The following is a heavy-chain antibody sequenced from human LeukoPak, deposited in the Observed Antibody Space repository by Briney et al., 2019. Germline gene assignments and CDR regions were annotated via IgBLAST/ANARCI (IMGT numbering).Heavy chain of an antibody. CDR1: GYTFTSYY. J-gene: IGHJ6*03. CDR3: ARDRGYSYGNYYYYYYMDV. D-gene: IGHD5-18*01. V-gene: IGHV1-46*01. Sequence: GASVKVSCKASGYTFTSYYMHWVRQAPGQGLEWMGIINPSGDSTSYAQKFQGRVTMTRDMSTSTVYMELSSLRSEDTAVYYCARDRGYSYGNYYYYYYMDVWGKGTTVTVSS. CDR2: INPSGDST.